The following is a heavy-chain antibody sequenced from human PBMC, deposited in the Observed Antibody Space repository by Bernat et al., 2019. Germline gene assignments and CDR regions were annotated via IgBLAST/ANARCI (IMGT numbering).Heavy chain of an antibody. J-gene: IGHJ4*02. CDR2: ISGSGSST. CDR1: GFTFSSYA. V-gene: IGHV3-23*04. Sequence: EVQLVESGGGLVQPGGSLRLSCAASGFTFSSYAMSWVRQAPGKGLEWVSAISGSGSSTYYADSVKGRVIITRDNSKNTLYLQMNSLRAEDTAVYYCAKINDFWSGYYDYWGQGTLVTVSS. CDR3: AKINDFWSGYYDY. D-gene: IGHD3-3*01.